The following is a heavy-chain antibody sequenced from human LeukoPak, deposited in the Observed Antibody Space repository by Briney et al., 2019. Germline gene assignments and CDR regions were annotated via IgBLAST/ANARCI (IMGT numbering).Heavy chain of an antibody. D-gene: IGHD5-12*01. J-gene: IGHJ4*02. CDR2: ISEDGSEK. CDR1: GFTFSSYW. Sequence: QPGGSLRLSCAASGFTFSSYWMSWVRQTPGKGLEWVSKISEDGSEKYYVDSVKGRFIISRDNAKKSLYLQMNSLRTEETAVYYCARDWGYSGYDPDYWGQGTLVTVSS. V-gene: IGHV3-7*01. CDR3: ARDWGYSGYDPDY.